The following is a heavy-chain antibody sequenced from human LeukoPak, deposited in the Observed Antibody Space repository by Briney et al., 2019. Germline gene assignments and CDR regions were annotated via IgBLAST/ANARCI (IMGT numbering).Heavy chain of an antibody. CDR2: INSDGSII. CDR1: GFTFRTYF. J-gene: IGHJ4*02. D-gene: IGHD6-6*01. V-gene: IGHV3-74*01. Sequence: PGGSLRLSCAASGFTFRTYFMHWVRQAPGKELVWVSRINSDGSIINYADSVKGRFTISRDNAKNTLYLQMNSLSAEDTAVYYCARGGVYSSSAPDYWGQGTLVTVSS. CDR3: ARGGVYSSSAPDY.